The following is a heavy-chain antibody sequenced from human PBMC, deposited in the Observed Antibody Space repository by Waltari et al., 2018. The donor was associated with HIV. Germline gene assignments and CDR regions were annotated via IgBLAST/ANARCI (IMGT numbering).Heavy chain of an antibody. J-gene: IGHJ6*02. CDR1: SRTFNVYY. Sequence: QVQLRHRGTRKFKKSQTLSLTCAVYSRTFNVYYWTWVRQRPGKGLEWIGEIRPSGTTNYNPSLKSRVPISVDTSKNKFSLRLMSLTAKDSATYFCVRGNWNYGDYYYGMDGWGQGSIVTVSS. CDR3: VRGNWNYGDYYYGMDG. CDR2: IRPSGTT. V-gene: IGHV4-34*01. D-gene: IGHD1-7*01.